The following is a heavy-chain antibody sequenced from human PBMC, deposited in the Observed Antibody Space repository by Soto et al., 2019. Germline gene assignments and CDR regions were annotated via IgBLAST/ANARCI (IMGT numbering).Heavy chain of an antibody. CDR1: GFTFNTYS. Sequence: GGSLRLSCEASGFTFNTYSMHWVHQPPGKGLEWLAAIWYDGTQKYYADSVKGRFIISRDNSKKTLYLEMNSLRAEDTAVYYCARAGGTTVTGLWHFDSWGQGTLVTVSS. J-gene: IGHJ4*02. CDR3: ARAGGTTVTGLWHFDS. CDR2: IWYDGTQK. D-gene: IGHD4-17*01. V-gene: IGHV3-33*01.